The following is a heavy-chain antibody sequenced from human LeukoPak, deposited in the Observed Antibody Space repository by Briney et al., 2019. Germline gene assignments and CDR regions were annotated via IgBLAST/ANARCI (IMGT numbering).Heavy chain of an antibody. Sequence: GGSLRLSCAASGFTFDDYGMSWVRQSPGKGLGWVSGINWNGGSTGYEDSVKGRFTISRDNAKNSLYLQMNSLRAEDTAVYYCATEITPYYYMDVWGEGTTVTVSS. J-gene: IGHJ6*03. CDR2: INWNGGST. CDR1: GFTFDDYG. V-gene: IGHV3-20*04. D-gene: IGHD3-16*01. CDR3: ATEITPYYYMDV.